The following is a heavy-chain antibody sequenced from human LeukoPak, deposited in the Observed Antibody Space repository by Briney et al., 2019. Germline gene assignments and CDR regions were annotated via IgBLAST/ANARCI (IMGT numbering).Heavy chain of an antibody. V-gene: IGHV1-69*01. D-gene: IGHD3-3*01. CDR2: IIPIFGTA. CDR1: GGTFSSYA. CDR3: ARDFTIFGVPTGFDP. J-gene: IGHJ5*02. Sequence: GASVKVSCKASGGTFSSYAISWVRQAPEQGLEWMGGIIPIFGTANYAQKFQGRVTITADESTSTAYMELSSLRSEDTAVYYCARDFTIFGVPTGFDPWGQGTLVTVSS.